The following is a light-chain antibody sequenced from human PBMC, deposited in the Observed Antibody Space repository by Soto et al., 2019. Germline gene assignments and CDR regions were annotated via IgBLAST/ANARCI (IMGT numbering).Light chain of an antibody. CDR1: QSISSSW. CDR3: QQYKSYSWT. Sequence: DIQMTQSPSTLSASVGDRVTITCRASQSISSSWLAWYQQKPGKAPKLLIYDASRLESGVPSRFSGSGSGTEFTLTISSLQPDDFATYYCQQYKSYSWTFGQGTKVDIK. J-gene: IGKJ1*01. CDR2: DAS. V-gene: IGKV1-5*01.